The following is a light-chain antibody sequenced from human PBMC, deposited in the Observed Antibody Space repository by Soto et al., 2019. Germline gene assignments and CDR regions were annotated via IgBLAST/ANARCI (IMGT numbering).Light chain of an antibody. Sequence: QLVLTQPPSVSGAPGQRVTISCIGSSSNIGAGYDVHWYQQLPGTAPKLLIYGNINRPSGVPDRFSGSKSGTSASLAITGLQAEDEADYYCQSYDSSLRGVFGGGTKLTVL. CDR1: SSNIGAGYD. J-gene: IGLJ2*01. CDR3: QSYDSSLRGV. CDR2: GNI. V-gene: IGLV1-40*01.